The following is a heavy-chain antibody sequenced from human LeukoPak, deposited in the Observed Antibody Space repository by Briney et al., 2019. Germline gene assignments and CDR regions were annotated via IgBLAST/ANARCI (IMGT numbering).Heavy chain of an antibody. CDR3: AKEGAMVRGVY. D-gene: IGHD3-10*01. Sequence: GRSLRLSCAASGFTFDDYAMHWVRQAPGKGLEWVSGISWNSGSIGYADSVKGRFTISRDNAKNSLYLQMNSLRAEDTAVYYCAKEGAMVRGVYWGQGTLVTVSS. V-gene: IGHV3-9*01. CDR1: GFTFDDYA. J-gene: IGHJ4*02. CDR2: ISWNSGSI.